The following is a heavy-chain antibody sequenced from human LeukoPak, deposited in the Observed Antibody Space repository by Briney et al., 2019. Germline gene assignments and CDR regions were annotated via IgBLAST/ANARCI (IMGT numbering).Heavy chain of an antibody. V-gene: IGHV3-21*01. CDR2: ISSSSSYI. J-gene: IGHJ3*02. CDR3: ARAKIVDTAMVGAFDI. Sequence: GGSLRLSCAASGFTFSSYSTNWVRQAPGKGLEWVSSISSSSSYIYYADSVKGRFTISRDNAKNSLYLQMNSLRAEDTAVYYCARAKIVDTAMVGAFDIWGQGTMVTVSS. CDR1: GFTFSSYS. D-gene: IGHD5-18*01.